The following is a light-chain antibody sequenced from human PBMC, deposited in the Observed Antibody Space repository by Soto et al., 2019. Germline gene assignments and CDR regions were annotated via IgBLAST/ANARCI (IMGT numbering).Light chain of an antibody. CDR3: ATWDDSLRGVL. CDR2: EVT. CDR1: SSDVGGYNY. V-gene: IGLV2-14*01. J-gene: IGLJ2*01. Sequence: QSALTQPASVSGSPGQSITISCTGTSSDVGGYNYVSWYQQHPGKAPKLMIYEVTNRPSGVSNRFSGSKSGNTASLTISGLRSEDEADYYCATWDDSLRGVLFGGGTKLTVL.